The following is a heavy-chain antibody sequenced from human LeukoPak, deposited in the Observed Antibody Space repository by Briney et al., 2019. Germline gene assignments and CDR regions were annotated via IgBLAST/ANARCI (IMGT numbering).Heavy chain of an antibody. Sequence: SGGSLRLSCAASGFTFSSYAMSWVRQAPGKGLEWVSAISGSGGSTYYADSVKGWFTISRDNSKNTLYLQMNSLRAEDTAVYYCAKAEDYDFWSGYYLSPFDYWGQGTLVTVSS. J-gene: IGHJ4*02. CDR2: ISGSGGST. D-gene: IGHD3-3*01. CDR3: AKAEDYDFWSGYYLSPFDY. V-gene: IGHV3-23*01. CDR1: GFTFSSYA.